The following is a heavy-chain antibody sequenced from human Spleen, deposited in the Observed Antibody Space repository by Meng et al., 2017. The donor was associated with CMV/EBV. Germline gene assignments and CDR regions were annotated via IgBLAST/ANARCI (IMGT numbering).Heavy chain of an antibody. D-gene: IGHD2/OR15-2a*01. J-gene: IGHJ4*02. V-gene: IGHV1-46*01. Sequence: MHWVRQSPVLVLDWKGATNPSGHSANFAQRVQGTVALSCNTSTRTFYMELRSLTSDDTAVYYCARLYSTSSGWGWRNHMYHLDYWGPGTLVTVSS. CDR3: ARLYSTSSGWGWRNHMYHLDY. CDR2: TNPSGHSA.